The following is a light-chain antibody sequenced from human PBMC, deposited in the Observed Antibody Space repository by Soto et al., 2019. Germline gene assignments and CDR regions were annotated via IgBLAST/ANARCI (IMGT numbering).Light chain of an antibody. V-gene: IGKV3-20*01. CDR3: PHYGTSPRT. J-gene: IGKJ1*01. CDR1: QRIISTH. CDR2: DTS. Sequence: EIWWTQSPGTLSLFPGERAALSCRSSQRIISTHLAWYQQKPGQAPRLLIYDTSSRATGIPDRFTGSGSGTDFTLTISRLEPEDLAVYYCPHYGTSPRTFGQGAKVEIK.